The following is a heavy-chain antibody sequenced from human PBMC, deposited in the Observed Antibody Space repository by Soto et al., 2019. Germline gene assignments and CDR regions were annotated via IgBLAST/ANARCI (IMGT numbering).Heavy chain of an antibody. CDR1: GSTFNNFA. V-gene: IGHV1-69*06. CDR2: IVVDSNTA. Sequence: QVVLLQSGAEVKEPGSSVRVSCQVSGSTFNNFAFSWVRQAPGHGPEWMGGIVVDSNTAEYSQRFQDRVTITADNSTDTLYMELRSLTFEDTAVYYCARAIKRWEVNYYFDFWGQGTLVTVSS. D-gene: IGHD1-26*01. CDR3: ARAIKRWEVNYYFDF. J-gene: IGHJ4*02.